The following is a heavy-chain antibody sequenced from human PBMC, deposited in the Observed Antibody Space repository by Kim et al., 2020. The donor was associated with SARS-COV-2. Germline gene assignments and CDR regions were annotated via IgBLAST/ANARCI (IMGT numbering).Heavy chain of an antibody. Sequence: SVKVSCKASGGTFSSYAISWVRQAPGQGLEWMGGIIPIFGTANYAQKFQGRVTITADESTSTAYMELSSLRSEDTAVYYCATSVQQLGLNPYYYYGMDVWGQGTTVTVSS. CDR1: GGTFSSYA. D-gene: IGHD6-13*01. V-gene: IGHV1-69*13. CDR2: IIPIFGTA. J-gene: IGHJ6*02. CDR3: ATSVQQLGLNPYYYYGMDV.